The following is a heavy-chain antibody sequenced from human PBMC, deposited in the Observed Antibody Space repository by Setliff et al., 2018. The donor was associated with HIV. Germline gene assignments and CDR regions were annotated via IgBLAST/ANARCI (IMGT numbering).Heavy chain of an antibody. J-gene: IGHJ3*02. CDR3: ARRGDSSSYLYAFEI. V-gene: IGHV4-4*07. D-gene: IGHD3-22*01. Sequence: SETLSLTCTVSGDSSSSYYCNWIRQPAGKGLVWIGHMYISGSTNYNPSLKSRVTMSLDTSKNQFSLKLSSVTAADTAIYYCARRGDSSSYLYAFEIWGQGTMVTVSS. CDR1: GDSSSSYY. CDR2: MYISGST.